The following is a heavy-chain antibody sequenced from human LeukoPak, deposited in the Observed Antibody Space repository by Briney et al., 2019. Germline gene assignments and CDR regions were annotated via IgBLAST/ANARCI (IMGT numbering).Heavy chain of an antibody. V-gene: IGHV3-21*01. J-gene: IGHJ4*02. D-gene: IGHD3-16*01. Sequence: PGGSLRLSCAASGFTFSSYSMNWVRQAPGKGLEWVSSISSSSSYIYYADSVKGRFTISRDNSKNTLYLQMNSLRAEDTAVYYCAKRRLGGFFDYWGQGTLVTVSS. CDR3: AKRRLGGFFDY. CDR1: GFTFSSYS. CDR2: ISSSSSYI.